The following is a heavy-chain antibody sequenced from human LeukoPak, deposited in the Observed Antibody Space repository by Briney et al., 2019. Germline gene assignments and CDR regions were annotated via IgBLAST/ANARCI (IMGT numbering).Heavy chain of an antibody. V-gene: IGHV4-59*01. CDR2: IYYSGST. J-gene: IGHJ3*02. CDR3: ARHSSPDAFDI. CDR1: GGSISSYY. D-gene: IGHD6-6*01. Sequence: SEPLSLPCPVSGGSISSYYRSWIRPPPGKGMEWIGYIYYSGSTNYTPSLKRRVTISVDTSKNQFSLKLSSVTAADTAVYYCARHSSPDAFDIWGQGTMVTVSS.